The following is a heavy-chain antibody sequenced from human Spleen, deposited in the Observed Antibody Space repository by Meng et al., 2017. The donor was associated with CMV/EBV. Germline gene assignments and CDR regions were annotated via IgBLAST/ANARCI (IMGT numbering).Heavy chain of an antibody. V-gene: IGHV3-23*01. J-gene: IGHJ3*01. D-gene: IGHD2-21*01. CDR1: GFTFSSYA. CDR3: ARDRFMCGGDCYPS. Sequence: GESLKISCAASGFTFSSYAMSWVRQAPGKGLEWVAAISGSGGRTYYAESVKGRFTISRDNAKKSLYLQMNSLRAEDTAVYYCARDRFMCGGDCYPSWGQGTMVTVSS. CDR2: ISGSGGRT.